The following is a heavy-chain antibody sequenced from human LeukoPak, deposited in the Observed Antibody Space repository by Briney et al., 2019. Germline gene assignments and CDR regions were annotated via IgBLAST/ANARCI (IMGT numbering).Heavy chain of an antibody. D-gene: IGHD6-13*01. J-gene: IGHJ6*02. V-gene: IGHV3-9*01. CDR2: ISWNSGSI. CDR3: AKDIVGSSSFDAMDV. Sequence: TGGSLRLSCAVSGFTFSSYAMSWVRQAPGKGLEWVSGISWNSGSISYADSVKGRFTISRDNAKNSLYLQMNSLRAEDTALYYCAKDIVGSSSFDAMDVWGQGTTVTVSS. CDR1: GFTFSSYA.